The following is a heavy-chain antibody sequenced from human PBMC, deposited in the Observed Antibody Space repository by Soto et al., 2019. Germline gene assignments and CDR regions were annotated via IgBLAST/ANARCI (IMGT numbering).Heavy chain of an antibody. CDR2: IYYSGST. V-gene: IGHV4-59*01. CDR1: GGSISSYY. CDR3: ARFGAAPNWFAP. J-gene: IGHJ5*02. D-gene: IGHD6-6*01. Sequence: SETLSLTCTVSGGSISSYYWSWIRQPPGKGLEWIGYIYYSGSTNYNPSLKSRVTISVDTSKNQFSLKLSSVTAADTAVYYCARFGAAPNWFAPWGQGTLVTVSS.